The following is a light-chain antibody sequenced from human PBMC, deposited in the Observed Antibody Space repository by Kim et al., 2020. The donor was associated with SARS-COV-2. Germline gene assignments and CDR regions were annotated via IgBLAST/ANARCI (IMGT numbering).Light chain of an antibody. CDR2: VNI. CDR3: QSYDNSLSGYV. V-gene: IGLV1-40*01. CDR1: TSNIGAGYD. J-gene: IGLJ1*01. Sequence: QSLLTQPPSVSGAPGQRVTISCTGSTSNIGAGYDVHWYQQLPGTAPKLLIYVNINRPSGVPDRFSGSKSGTSASLAITGLQAEDEADYYCQSYDNSLSGYVFGTGTKVTVL.